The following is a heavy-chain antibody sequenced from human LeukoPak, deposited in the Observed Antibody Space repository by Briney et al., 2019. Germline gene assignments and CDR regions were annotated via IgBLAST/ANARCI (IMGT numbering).Heavy chain of an antibody. CDR1: GYTFTGYY. V-gene: IGHV1-2*02. D-gene: IGHD1-26*01. J-gene: IGHJ3*02. Sequence: ASVKVSCKASGYTFTGYYMHWVRQAPGQGLEWMGWINPNSGGTNYAQKLQGRVTMTTDTSTSTAYMELRSLRSDDTAVYYCARLRIKWELIGAFDIWGQGTMVTVSS. CDR3: ARLRIKWELIGAFDI. CDR2: INPNSGGT.